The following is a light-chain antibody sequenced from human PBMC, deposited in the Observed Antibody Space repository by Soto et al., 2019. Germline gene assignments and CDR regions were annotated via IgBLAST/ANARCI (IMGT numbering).Light chain of an antibody. CDR3: QHYYTYPRT. CDR1: QGISNY. J-gene: IGKJ2*02. V-gene: IGKV1-16*01. Sequence: DIQMTQSPSSLSASVGDRVTITCRASQGISNYVAWFQQRPGNAPKSLIYAASSLQSGVPSRFSGSGSGTDFTLTISSLQPEDFATYYCQHYYTYPRTFGQGTKLEIK. CDR2: AAS.